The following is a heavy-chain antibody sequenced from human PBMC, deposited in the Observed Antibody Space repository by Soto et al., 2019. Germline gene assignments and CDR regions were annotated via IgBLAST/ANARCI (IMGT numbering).Heavy chain of an antibody. CDR1: GVSFSGYY. Sequence: SETLSLTCAVYGVSFSGYYWIWIRQPPGKGLEWIGEINHSGSTNYNPSLKSRVTISVDTSKNQFSLKLSSVTAADTAVYYCASRGLCTNGVCHRMPLDPWGQGTLVTVSS. CDR2: INHSGST. CDR3: ASRGLCTNGVCHRMPLDP. V-gene: IGHV4-34*01. J-gene: IGHJ5*02. D-gene: IGHD2-8*01.